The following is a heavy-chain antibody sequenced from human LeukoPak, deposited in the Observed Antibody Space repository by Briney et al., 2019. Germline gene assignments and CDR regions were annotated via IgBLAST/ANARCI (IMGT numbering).Heavy chain of an antibody. CDR3: ARGSPGYGSGNYHFDY. Sequence: KPSETLSLTCTVSGDSISSYYWSWIRQPAGKGLEWIGRIYSSGSINYNPSLKSRVTMSIDTSKNQLSLKLSSVTAADTAVYYCARGSPGYGSGNYHFDYWGQGSPVTVSS. J-gene: IGHJ4*02. CDR1: GDSISSYY. CDR2: IYSSGSI. D-gene: IGHD3-10*01. V-gene: IGHV4-4*07.